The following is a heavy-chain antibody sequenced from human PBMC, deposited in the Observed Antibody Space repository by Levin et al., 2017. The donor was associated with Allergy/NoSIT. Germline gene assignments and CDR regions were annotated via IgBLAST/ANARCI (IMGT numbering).Heavy chain of an antibody. J-gene: IGHJ6*03. CDR1: GYSFTDYY. CDR3: ARDSRAMLAFGTHLYYMDV. V-gene: IGHV1-46*01. Sequence: GASVKVSCKASGYSFTDYYIHWVRQAPGQGLEWMGILNPSGDTTIYAQKFQGRVTMTRDTSTSTVYMELSSLRSEDTAVYYCARDSRAMLAFGTHLYYMDVWGKGTTVTVSS. D-gene: IGHD3-16*01. CDR2: LNPSGDTT.